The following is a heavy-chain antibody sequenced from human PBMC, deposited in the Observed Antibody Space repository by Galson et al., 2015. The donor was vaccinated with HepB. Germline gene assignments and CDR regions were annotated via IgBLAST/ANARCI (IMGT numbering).Heavy chain of an antibody. CDR2: INSDGSST. CDR3: ARDFYSGSYLYYYYYYGMDV. Sequence: SLRLSCAASGFTFSSYWMHWVRQAPGKGLVWVSRINSDGSSTSYADSVKGRFTISRDNAKNTLYLQMNSLRAEDTAVYYCARDFYSGSYLYYYYYYGMDVWGQGTTVTVSS. V-gene: IGHV3-74*01. CDR1: GFTFSSYW. D-gene: IGHD1-26*01. J-gene: IGHJ6*02.